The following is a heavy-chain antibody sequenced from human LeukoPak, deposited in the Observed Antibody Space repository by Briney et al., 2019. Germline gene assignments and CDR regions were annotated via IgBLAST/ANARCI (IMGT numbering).Heavy chain of an antibody. Sequence: PGGSLRLSCAASGFTFSGSAMHWVRQASGKGLEWVGRIRSKANSYATAYAASVKGRFTISRDDSKNTAYLQMNSLRAEDTAVYYCARARYYDFWSGQNWFDPWGQGTLVTVSS. J-gene: IGHJ5*02. CDR2: IRSKANSYAT. CDR3: ARARYYDFWSGQNWFDP. D-gene: IGHD3-3*01. CDR1: GFTFSGSA. V-gene: IGHV3-73*01.